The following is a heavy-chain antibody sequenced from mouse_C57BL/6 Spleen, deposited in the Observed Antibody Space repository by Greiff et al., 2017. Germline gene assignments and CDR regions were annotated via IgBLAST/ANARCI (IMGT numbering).Heavy chain of an antibody. V-gene: IGHV1-69*01. D-gene: IGHD3-1*01. CDR3: ARSPRDYYAMDY. CDR2: IDPSDSYT. Sequence: QVQLQQPGAELVMPGASVKLSCKASGYTFTSYWMHWVKQRPGQGLEWIGEIDPSDSYTNYNQKFKGKSTLTVDKSSSSADMRLSSLTSEDSAVYYCARSPRDYYAMDYWGQGTSVTVSS. CDR1: GYTFTSYW. J-gene: IGHJ4*01.